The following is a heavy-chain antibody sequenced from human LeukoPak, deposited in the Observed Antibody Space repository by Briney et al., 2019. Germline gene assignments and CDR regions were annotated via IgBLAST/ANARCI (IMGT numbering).Heavy chain of an antibody. Sequence: GESLKISCAASGFTFSSYAMSWVRQAPGKGLEWVSAISGSGGSTYYADSVKGRFTISRDNSKNTLYLQMNSLRAEDTAVYYCAKDLGDNNYYDSSGYLAFDIWGQGTMVTVSS. D-gene: IGHD3-22*01. CDR1: GFTFSSYA. J-gene: IGHJ3*02. CDR2: ISGSGGST. CDR3: AKDLGDNNYYDSSGYLAFDI. V-gene: IGHV3-23*01.